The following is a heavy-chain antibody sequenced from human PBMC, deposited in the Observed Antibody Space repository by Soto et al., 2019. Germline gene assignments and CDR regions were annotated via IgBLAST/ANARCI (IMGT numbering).Heavy chain of an antibody. J-gene: IGHJ6*02. V-gene: IGHV4-39*01. CDR3: ASHRYKHYYGMDV. Sequence: QLQLQESGPGLVKPSETLSLTCTVSGGSISSSSYYWGWIRQPPGKGLEWIGSIYYSGSTYYNPSLKSRVPLSVDTYKNQFPLKLSSVTAADTAVYYCASHRYKHYYGMDVWGQGTTVTVSS. D-gene: IGHD5-12*01. CDR1: GGSISSSSYY. CDR2: IYYSGST.